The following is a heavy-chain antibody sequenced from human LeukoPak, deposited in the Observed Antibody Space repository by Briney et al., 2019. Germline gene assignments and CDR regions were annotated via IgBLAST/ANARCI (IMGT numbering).Heavy chain of an antibody. J-gene: IGHJ3*02. CDR2: ISWNSGSI. CDR1: GFTFDDYA. V-gene: IGHV3-9*01. CDR3: AKDRVVVITTGAFDI. Sequence: PGGSLRLSCAASGFTFDDYAMHWVRQAPGKGLEWVSGISWNSGSIGYADSVKGRFTISRDNAKNSLYLRMNSLRAEDTALYYCAKDRVVVITTGAFDIWGQGTMVTVSS. D-gene: IGHD3-22*01.